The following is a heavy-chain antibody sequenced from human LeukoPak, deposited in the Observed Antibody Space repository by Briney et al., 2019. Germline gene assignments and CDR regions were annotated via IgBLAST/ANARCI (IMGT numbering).Heavy chain of an antibody. Sequence: GGSLRLSCAASGFTFSSYAMSWVRQAPGEGLEWVSAISGSGGSTYYADSVKGRFTISRDNSKNTLYLQMNSLRAEDTAVYYCAKDLLRYCSSTSCLGGIDYWGQETLVTVSS. CDR1: GFTFSSYA. V-gene: IGHV3-23*01. J-gene: IGHJ4*02. CDR2: ISGSGGST. D-gene: IGHD2-2*01. CDR3: AKDLLRYCSSTSCLGGIDY.